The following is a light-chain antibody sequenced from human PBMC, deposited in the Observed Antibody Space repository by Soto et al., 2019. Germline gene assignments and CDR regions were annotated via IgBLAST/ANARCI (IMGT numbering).Light chain of an antibody. CDR2: AAS. V-gene: IGKV1-39*01. J-gene: IGKJ5*01. CDR3: QQNYDTPIT. CDR1: QSIGTF. Sequence: DFEMTQSPSSLSAFVGDRFTMTCRASQSIGTFLSWYQQKSGRAPKLLIYAASSLQIGVPSRFSGSGSGTNFTLTISSLQPEDFATYFCQQNYDTPITFGQGTLLEIK.